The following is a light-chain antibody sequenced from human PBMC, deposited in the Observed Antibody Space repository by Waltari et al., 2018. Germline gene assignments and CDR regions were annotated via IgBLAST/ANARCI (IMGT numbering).Light chain of an antibody. Sequence: DVVMTQSPDSLAVSLGERAIINCKSSQSVLYSANNRNYLAWYQQKPGRHPTLLIFWASTRESGVPDRFSGSGSGTDFTLTISSLQAEDVAVYYCQQYYSPFTFGPGTKVDIK. J-gene: IGKJ3*01. CDR2: WAS. CDR1: QSVLYSANNRNY. V-gene: IGKV4-1*01. CDR3: QQYYSPFT.